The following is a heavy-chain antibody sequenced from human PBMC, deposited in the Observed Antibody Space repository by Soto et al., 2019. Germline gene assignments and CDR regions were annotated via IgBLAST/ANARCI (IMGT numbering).Heavy chain of an antibody. Sequence: QVQLVQSGAEVKKPGASVKVSCKASGYTFTSYYIHCVRQAPGQGLEWMGVINPSGGGTSYAQKFQGRVTMTRDTALSTVYMERSSLRSEDTAVYYCARVRGGELYDGMDVWGQGTMVTVSS. CDR2: INPSGGGT. CDR1: GYTFTSYY. CDR3: ARVRGGELYDGMDV. J-gene: IGHJ6*02. V-gene: IGHV1-46*01. D-gene: IGHD3-10*01.